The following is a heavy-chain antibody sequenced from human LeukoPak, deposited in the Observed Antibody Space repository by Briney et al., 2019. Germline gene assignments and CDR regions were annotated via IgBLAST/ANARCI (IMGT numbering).Heavy chain of an antibody. D-gene: IGHD3-16*02. CDR3: ARDAWGSYRNRRNWFDP. V-gene: IGHV4-59*12. J-gene: IGHJ5*02. CDR1: GGSISSYY. Sequence: SETLSLTCTVSGGSISSYYWNWIRQPPGKGLEWIGYIFYSGRTNYNPSLKSRVTISVDTSKNQFSLKLSSVTAADTAVYYCARDAWGSYRNRRNWFDPWGQGTLVTVSS. CDR2: IFYSGRT.